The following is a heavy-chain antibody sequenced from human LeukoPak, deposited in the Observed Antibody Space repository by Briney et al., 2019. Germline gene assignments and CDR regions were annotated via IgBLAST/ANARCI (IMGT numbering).Heavy chain of an antibody. D-gene: IGHD4-17*01. CDR2: IRSKAYGGTT. V-gene: IGHV3-49*04. Sequence: QPGGSLRLSCAASGFTFSSYGMHWVRQAPGKGLEWVGFIRSKAYGGTTEYAASVKGRFTISRDDSKSIAYLQMNSLKTEDTAVYYCTSCPDYDYYYYGMDVWGQGTTVTVSS. CDR1: GFTFSSYG. J-gene: IGHJ6*02. CDR3: TSCPDYDYYYYGMDV.